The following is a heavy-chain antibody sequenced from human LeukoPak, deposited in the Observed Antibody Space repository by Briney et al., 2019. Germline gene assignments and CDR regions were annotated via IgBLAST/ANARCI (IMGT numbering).Heavy chain of an antibody. Sequence: GGSLRLSCAASGFTVSGNYMSGVRQAPGKGLEGVSVIYSGGRTYYADSVKGRFTISRDNSKNALYLQMNSLRAEDTAVYYCARGPYSNALSYYYYYGMDVWGQGTTVTVSS. CDR3: ARGPYSNALSYYYYYGMDV. J-gene: IGHJ6*02. D-gene: IGHD4-11*01. V-gene: IGHV3-66*02. CDR2: IYSGGRT. CDR1: GFTVSGNY.